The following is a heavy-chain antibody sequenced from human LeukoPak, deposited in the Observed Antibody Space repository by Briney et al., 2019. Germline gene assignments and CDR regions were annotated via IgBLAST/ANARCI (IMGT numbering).Heavy chain of an antibody. V-gene: IGHV3-66*01. CDR2: IYSGGST. CDR1: GFTGSSKY. CDR3: ASGAGVAATYFDY. J-gene: IGHJ4*02. Sequence: GGSLRLCCAASGFTGSSKYMSWVRQAPGKVLESVSVIYSGGSTSYADSVKGRFTISRGNSKNTLYLQMNSLRAEDTAVYYCASGAGVAATYFDYWGQGTLVTVSS. D-gene: IGHD2-15*01.